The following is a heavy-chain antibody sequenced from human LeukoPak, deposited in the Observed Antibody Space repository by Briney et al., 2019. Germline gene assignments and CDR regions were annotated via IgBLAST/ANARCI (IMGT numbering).Heavy chain of an antibody. CDR2: ISYDGSNK. CDR1: GFSFSSYG. V-gene: IGHV3-30*18. D-gene: IGHD3-10*01. CDR3: AKGFLMVRGVSSHFDY. Sequence: GRSLRLSCAASGFSFSSYGMHWVRQAPGEGLEWVAVISYDGSNKYYTDSVKGRFSISRDNSKNTLYLQMNSLRAEDMAVYYCAKGFLMVRGVSSHFDYWGQGTLVTVSS. J-gene: IGHJ4*02.